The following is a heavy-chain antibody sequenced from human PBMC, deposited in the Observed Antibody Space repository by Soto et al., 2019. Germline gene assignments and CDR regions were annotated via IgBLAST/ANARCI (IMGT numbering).Heavy chain of an antibody. CDR2: IYYSGST. D-gene: IGHD1-26*01. CDR3: ARRYGGNFDY. V-gene: IGHV4-59*01. J-gene: IGHJ4*02. Sequence: SETLRLTYTVAGVNIRSFDWRWIRQPPGKGLEWIGYIYYSGSTNYNPSLKSRVTISVDTSKNQFSLKLTSVTAADTAVYYCARRYGGNFDYWGQGTLVTSPQ. CDR1: GVNIRSFD.